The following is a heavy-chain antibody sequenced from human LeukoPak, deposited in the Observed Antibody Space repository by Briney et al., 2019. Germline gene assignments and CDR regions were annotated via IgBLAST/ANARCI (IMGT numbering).Heavy chain of an antibody. J-gene: IGHJ6*02. CDR2: IYYSGST. CDR1: GGSISSGGYY. Sequence: PSETLSLTCTVSGGSISSGGYYWSWIRQHPGKGLEWIGYIYYSGSTYYNPSLKSRVTISVDTSKNQFSLKLSSVTAADTAVYYCARERRRTPYGMDVWGQGTTVTVSS. CDR3: ARERRRTPYGMDV. V-gene: IGHV4-31*03.